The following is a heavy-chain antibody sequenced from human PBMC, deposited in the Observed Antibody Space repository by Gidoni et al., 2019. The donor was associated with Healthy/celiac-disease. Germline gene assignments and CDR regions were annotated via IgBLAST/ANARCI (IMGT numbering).Heavy chain of an antibody. V-gene: IGHV1-18*04. CDR2: ISDYNGNT. D-gene: IGHD2-15*01. CDR3: AREEGGGNYYYMDV. Sequence: QVQLVQSGAEVQKPGASVTVPCKASGYTFTSYGISRGRQAPGQGREWMGWISDYNGNTNYAQKLQGRVTMTTDTSTSTAYMELRSLRSDDTAVDYCAREEGGGNYYYMDVWGKGTTVTVSS. CDR1: GYTFTSYG. J-gene: IGHJ6*03.